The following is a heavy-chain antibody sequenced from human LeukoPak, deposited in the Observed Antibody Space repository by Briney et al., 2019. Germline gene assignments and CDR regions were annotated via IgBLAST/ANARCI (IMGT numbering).Heavy chain of an antibody. V-gene: IGHV3-9*01. D-gene: IGHD6-19*01. Sequence: GGSLRLSCAASGFTFDNYAMHWVRQAPGKGLEWLSIISWNSGYIGYADSVKGRFTISRDNAKKSLDLQMNSLRAEDTALYYCAKVRGTYSSGYFFDYWGQGTLVTVSS. CDR1: GFTFDNYA. J-gene: IGHJ4*02. CDR2: ISWNSGYI. CDR3: AKVRGTYSSGYFFDY.